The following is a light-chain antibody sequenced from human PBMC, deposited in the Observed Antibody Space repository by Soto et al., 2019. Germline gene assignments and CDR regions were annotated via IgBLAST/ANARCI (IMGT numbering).Light chain of an antibody. CDR2: KAS. Sequence: DIQMTQSPSTLSASVGDRVTITCRASQSISSWLAWYQQKPGQAPKLLIYKASSLDSGVPSRFSGSGSGTEFTLTISSLQPEDFATYYCQQDNSYPWTFGQGTKVEIK. V-gene: IGKV1-5*03. J-gene: IGKJ1*01. CDR1: QSISSW. CDR3: QQDNSYPWT.